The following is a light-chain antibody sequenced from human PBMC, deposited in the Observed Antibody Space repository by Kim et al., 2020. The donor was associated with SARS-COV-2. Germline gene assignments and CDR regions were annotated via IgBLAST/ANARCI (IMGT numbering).Light chain of an antibody. Sequence: QRVTISCSGSRSNIGNNYVYWYQQLPGAAPKPLIYENYQRPSGVPDRFSGSKSGHSASLAISGLRSEDEADYYCAAWDDSLSVHYVFGTGTKVTVL. CDR1: RSNIGNNY. V-gene: IGLV1-47*01. CDR3: AAWDDSLSVHYV. J-gene: IGLJ1*01. CDR2: ENY.